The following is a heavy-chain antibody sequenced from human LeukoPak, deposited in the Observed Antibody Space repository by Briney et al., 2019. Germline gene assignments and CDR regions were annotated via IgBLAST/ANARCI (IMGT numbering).Heavy chain of an antibody. CDR3: ARSAFLVTAPGLYYFDY. J-gene: IGHJ4*02. CDR1: GGSISSYY. D-gene: IGHD6-13*01. V-gene: IGHV4-4*07. Sequence: SETLSLTCTVSGGSISSYYWSWIRQPAGKGLEWIGHIYNSGSTNYSPSLKGRVTMSVATSKNQFSLHLSSVTAADTAVCYCARSAFLVTAPGLYYFDYWGQGTLVAVSS. CDR2: IYNSGST.